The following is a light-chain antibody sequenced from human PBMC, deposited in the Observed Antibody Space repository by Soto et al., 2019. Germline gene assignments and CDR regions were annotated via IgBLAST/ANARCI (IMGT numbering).Light chain of an antibody. CDR1: QGIDSS. Sequence: ILLTQSPSSLSASVGDRVTITCRASQGIDSSFAWYQQKPGKAPKLLIYAASSLQSEVPSRFSGSGSGTDFTLAITSLQPEDFATYYCQQSYGTPITFGQGTRLEIK. CDR3: QQSYGTPIT. V-gene: IGKV1-39*01. J-gene: IGKJ5*01. CDR2: AAS.